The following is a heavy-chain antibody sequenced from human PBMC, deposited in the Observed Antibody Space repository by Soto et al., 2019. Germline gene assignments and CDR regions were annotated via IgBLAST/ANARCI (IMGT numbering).Heavy chain of an antibody. CDR2: LWFDGSDK. CDR3: ARLYCSASSCYSVGAFDI. Sequence: QVQLVESGGGVVQPGRSLRLSCAASGFTFSSYGMHWVRQAPVKGLEWVALLWFDGSDKYYTESVKGRFTISRDNSKSALYLQMSSLRAEDTAVYYCARLYCSASSCYSVGAFDIRGQGTMVTVSS. V-gene: IGHV3-33*01. D-gene: IGHD2-15*01. CDR1: GFTFSSYG. J-gene: IGHJ3*02.